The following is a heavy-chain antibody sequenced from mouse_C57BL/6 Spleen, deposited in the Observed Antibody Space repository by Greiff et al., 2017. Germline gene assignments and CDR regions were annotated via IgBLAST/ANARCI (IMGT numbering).Heavy chain of an antibody. CDR2: IDPSDSYT. J-gene: IGHJ1*03. Sequence: QVQLQQPGAELVKPGASVKLSCKASGYTFTSSWMQWVKQRPGQGLEWIGEIDPSDSYTNYNQKFKGKATLTVDTSSSTAYMQLSSLTSEDSAVYYCARGEDYGNYVDWYFDVWGTGTTVTVSS. CDR3: ARGEDYGNYVDWYFDV. CDR1: GYTFTSSW. D-gene: IGHD2-1*01. V-gene: IGHV1-50*01.